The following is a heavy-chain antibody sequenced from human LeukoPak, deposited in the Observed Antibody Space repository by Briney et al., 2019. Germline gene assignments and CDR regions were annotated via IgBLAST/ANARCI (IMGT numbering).Heavy chain of an antibody. Sequence: GGSLRLSCADSGFTFSTYAMSWVRQAPGEGLEWVSVISGSCGDTKYTESVKGRFTISRDNSKNPLYLQMNSWRAEDTGIYYCAKEYDMLTDYHYDFWGQGTLVTVSS. CDR2: ISGSCGDT. D-gene: IGHD3-9*01. V-gene: IGHV3-23*01. J-gene: IGHJ4*02. CDR3: AKEYDMLTDYHYDF. CDR1: GFTFSTYA.